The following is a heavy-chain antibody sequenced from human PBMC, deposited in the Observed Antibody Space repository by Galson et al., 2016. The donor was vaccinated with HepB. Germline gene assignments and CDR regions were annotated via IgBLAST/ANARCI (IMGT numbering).Heavy chain of an antibody. D-gene: IGHD3-10*01. Sequence: ETLSLTCTVSGASIRWYYWSWIRQSPGKGLEWIGFIYHLGHTDYNPSLESRVTISLDTSKSLFSLIVRSVTAADTAFYHCATITFAHGFDIWGQGAAVTVSS. CDR1: GASIRWYY. CDR2: IYHLGHT. CDR3: ATITFAHGFDI. V-gene: IGHV4-59*12. J-gene: IGHJ3*02.